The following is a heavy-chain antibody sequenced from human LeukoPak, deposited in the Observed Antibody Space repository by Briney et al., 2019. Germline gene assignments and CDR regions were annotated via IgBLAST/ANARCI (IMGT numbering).Heavy chain of an antibody. CDR3: ARAGSDEEDYFDY. J-gene: IGHJ4*02. D-gene: IGHD2-21*02. Sequence: PSETLSLTCAVYGGSFSGYYWSWIRQPPGKGLEWIEEINHSGSTNYNPSLKSRVTISVDTSKNQFSLKLSSVTAADTAVYYCARAGSDEEDYFDYWGQGTLVTVSS. V-gene: IGHV4-34*01. CDR1: GGSFSGYY. CDR2: INHSGST.